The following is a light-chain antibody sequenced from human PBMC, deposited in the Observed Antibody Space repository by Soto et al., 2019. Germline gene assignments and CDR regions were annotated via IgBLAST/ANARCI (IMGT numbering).Light chain of an antibody. CDR1: SSDIGVYNY. J-gene: IGLJ1*01. Sequence: QSVLTQPPSASGSPGQLVTISCTGTSSDIGVYNYVSWYQQHPGKAPKLMLYEVSKRPSGVPDRFSGSKSGNTASLTVSGLQAEDEADYYCSSYAGSNNLYVFGTGTKVTVL. V-gene: IGLV2-8*01. CDR2: EVS. CDR3: SSYAGSNNLYV.